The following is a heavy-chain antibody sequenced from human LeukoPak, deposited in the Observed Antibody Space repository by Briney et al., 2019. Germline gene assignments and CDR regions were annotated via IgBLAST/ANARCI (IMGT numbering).Heavy chain of an antibody. D-gene: IGHD3-10*01. J-gene: IGHJ5*02. CDR2: IQYDGSNE. V-gene: IGHV3-30*02. CDR3: AREVVRITMVRGVNNWFDP. Sequence: PGGSLRLSCAASRFTFSSYGMHWVRQAPGKGLEWVAYIQYDGSNEQYADSVKGRFSISRDSSKNILYLQMNSLRAEDTAVYYCAREVVRITMVRGVNNWFDPWGQGTLVTVSS. CDR1: RFTFSSYG.